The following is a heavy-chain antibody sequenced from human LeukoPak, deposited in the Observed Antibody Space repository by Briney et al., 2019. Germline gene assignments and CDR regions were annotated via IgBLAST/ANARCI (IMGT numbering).Heavy chain of an antibody. CDR3: AKAGGYGDDGGFDY. CDR1: GFTFDDFA. V-gene: IGHV3-43D*03. CDR2: INWDGGST. Sequence: GGSLRLSCAASGFTFDDFAIHWVRQAPGKGLEWVSHINWDGGSTYYADSVKGRMTMSRDNSKNSLHLQMNSLTTEDTALYYCAKAGGYGDDGGFDYWGQGTLVTVSS. J-gene: IGHJ4*02. D-gene: IGHD4-17*01.